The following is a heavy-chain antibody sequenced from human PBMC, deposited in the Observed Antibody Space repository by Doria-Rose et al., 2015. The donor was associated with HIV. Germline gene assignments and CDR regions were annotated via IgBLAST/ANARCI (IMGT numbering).Heavy chain of an antibody. CDR3: ARIKSSRWYHKYYFDF. J-gene: IGHJ4*02. CDR1: GVSLSSPGMG. D-gene: IGHD6-13*01. CDR2: IFSDDER. V-gene: IGHV2-26*01. Sequence: QVTLKESGPVLVKPTETLTLTCTVSGVSLSSPGMGVSWIRQPPGKALEWLANIFSDDERSYKTSLKSRLTISRGTSKCQVVLTMTDMDPVDTATYYCARIKSSRWYHKYYFDFWGQGTLVSVSA.